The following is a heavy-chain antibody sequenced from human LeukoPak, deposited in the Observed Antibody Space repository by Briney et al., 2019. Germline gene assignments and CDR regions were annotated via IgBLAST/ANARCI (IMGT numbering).Heavy chain of an antibody. CDR3: ARANFLYCSSTCLFDY. CDR1: GYTFTDYY. CDR2: INPNDGDT. D-gene: IGHD2-2*01. V-gene: IGHV1-2*02. Sequence: ASVKVSCKASGYTFTDYYMHWVRQAPGQGFEWMGWINPNDGDTNYAQKFQGRVAMTRDTSISTAHMEVSRLRSDDTAVYYCARANFLYCSSTCLFDYWGQGTLVTVSS. J-gene: IGHJ4*02.